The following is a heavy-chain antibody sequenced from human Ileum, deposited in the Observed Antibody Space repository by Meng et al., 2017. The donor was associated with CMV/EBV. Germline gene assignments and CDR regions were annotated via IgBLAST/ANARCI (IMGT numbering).Heavy chain of an antibody. D-gene: IGHD6-19*01. J-gene: IGHJ4*02. CDR3: ARGRVAGV. CDR2: INHSGST. Sequence: QVQLQQWGPGLLKPSETLSLTWSVYGGSFSGYYWSWIRQPPGKGLEWIGEINHSGSTNYNPSLKSRVTISVDTSKNQFSLKLSSVTAADTAVYYCARGRVAGVWGQGTRVTVDS. CDR1: GGSFSGYY. V-gene: IGHV4-34*01.